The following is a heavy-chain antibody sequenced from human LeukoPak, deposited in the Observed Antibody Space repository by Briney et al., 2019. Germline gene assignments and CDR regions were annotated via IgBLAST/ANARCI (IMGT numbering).Heavy chain of an antibody. CDR3: ARAPSEIGGYYPEYFRH. CDR1: GFTFTCCW. CDR2: IKQDGREK. Sequence: GGSLRLSCAASGFTFTCCWMSWVRQTPGKGLEWVASIKQDGREKFYADSVKGRFTISRDNAKNTVSLQMNSLRAEDTGVYYCARAPSEIGGYYPEYFRHWGQGTLVTVSS. D-gene: IGHD3-22*01. J-gene: IGHJ1*01. V-gene: IGHV3-7*01.